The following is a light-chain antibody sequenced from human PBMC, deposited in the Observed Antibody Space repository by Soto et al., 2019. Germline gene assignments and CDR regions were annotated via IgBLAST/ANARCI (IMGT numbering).Light chain of an antibody. V-gene: IGKV1-39*01. CDR1: QNINSH. J-gene: IGKJ2*01. CDR3: QQSHITTLFT. Sequence: DLQMTQSPSSLSASLGDRVTITCRASQNINSHLNWYQQKPGKAPKVLIYAASRLQGGVPSRFSGSGSGTEFTLTISSLEPEDFATYYCQQSHITTLFTFGKGTKLEIK. CDR2: AAS.